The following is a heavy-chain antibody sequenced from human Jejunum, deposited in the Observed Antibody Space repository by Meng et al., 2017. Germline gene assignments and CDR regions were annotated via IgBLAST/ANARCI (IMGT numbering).Heavy chain of an antibody. CDR3: ARVILYSGSYYFDS. CDR1: GDSVSSDNYY. Sequence: QGQPQASAPGLVRPSETLSLACTVFGDSVSSDNYYWSWIRQPPGKGLEWIGYIYYSGSTDHNPSLKSRVTMSVDTSRNQFSLNLSSVTAADTAVYYCARVILYSGSYYFDSWGQGTLVTVSS. CDR2: IYYSGST. D-gene: IGHD1-26*01. V-gene: IGHV4-61*01. J-gene: IGHJ4*02.